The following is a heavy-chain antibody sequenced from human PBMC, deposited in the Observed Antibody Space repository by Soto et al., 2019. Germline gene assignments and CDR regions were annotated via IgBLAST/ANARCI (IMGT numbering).Heavy chain of an antibody. V-gene: IGHV3-53*01. Sequence: GGSLRLSCAASGFTVSSNYMRWVRQATGKGLEWVSVIYSGGSTYYADSVKGRFTISRDNSKNTLYLQMNSLRAEDTAVYYCARDRVESGYPEYFQYWGQGTLVTVSS. CDR2: IYSGGST. CDR1: GFTVSSNY. CDR3: ARDRVESGYPEYFQY. D-gene: IGHD3-22*01. J-gene: IGHJ1*01.